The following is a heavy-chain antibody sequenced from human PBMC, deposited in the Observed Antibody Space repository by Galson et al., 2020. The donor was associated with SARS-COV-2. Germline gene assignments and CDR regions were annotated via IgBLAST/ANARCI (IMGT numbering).Heavy chain of an antibody. J-gene: IGHJ6*02. CDR1: GFTFSSYG. D-gene: IGHD3-10*01. Sequence: GGSLRLSSAASGFTFSSYGMHWVRQAPGKGLEWVAVIWYGGSNKYYADSVKGRFTISRDNSKNTLYLQMNSLRAEDTAVYYCAKDSGGDYYYYGMDGWGQGTTDAVSS. CDR3: AKDSGGDYYYYGMDG. V-gene: IGHV3-33*06. CDR2: IWYGGSNK.